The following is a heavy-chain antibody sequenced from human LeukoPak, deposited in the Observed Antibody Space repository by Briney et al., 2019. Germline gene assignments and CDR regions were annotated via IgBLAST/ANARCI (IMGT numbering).Heavy chain of an antibody. CDR1: GFTFSSYA. CDR3: ARDVNYCDFWSGYYSPSHAMDV. J-gene: IGHJ6*02. V-gene: IGHV3-33*01. D-gene: IGHD3/OR15-3a*01. Sequence: GGPLRLSCAASGFTFSSYAMYWVRQAPGKGLEWMAVIWYDETNKYYADSVKGRFTISRDNSKNTLYLQMNSLRAEDTAVYYCARDVNYCDFWSGYYSPSHAMDVWGQGTTVTVSS. CDR2: IWYDETNK.